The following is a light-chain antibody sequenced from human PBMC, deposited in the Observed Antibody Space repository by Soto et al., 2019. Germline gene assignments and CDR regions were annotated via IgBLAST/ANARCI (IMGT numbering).Light chain of an antibody. Sequence: IQMTQSPSSVSASVGDTVTLSCQTSHGVSGWLAWYQQKPGKAPTLLIYTVSNLQSGVPSRFSGSGFGTDVSLNIANLKPEDLATYFCQRGKTFPFIFGAVTKV. CDR2: TVS. V-gene: IGKV1-12*01. J-gene: IGKJ3*01. CDR1: HGVSGW. CDR3: QRGKTFPFI.